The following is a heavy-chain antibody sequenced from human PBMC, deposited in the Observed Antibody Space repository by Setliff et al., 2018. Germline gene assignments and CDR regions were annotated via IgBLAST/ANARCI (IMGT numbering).Heavy chain of an antibody. Sequence: GASVKVSCKASGGMSGTYSISWVRQAPGQGLEWMGAIIPIFGTPNYAQKFQDRVTITAGVSTSTAYMELSSLRSDDTAVYYCARDPLYRENLSRVFDFWGQGTMVTVS. CDR3: ARDPLYRENLSRVFDF. V-gene: IGHV1-69*13. CDR1: GGMSGTYS. J-gene: IGHJ3*01. CDR2: IIPIFGTP. D-gene: IGHD3-16*02.